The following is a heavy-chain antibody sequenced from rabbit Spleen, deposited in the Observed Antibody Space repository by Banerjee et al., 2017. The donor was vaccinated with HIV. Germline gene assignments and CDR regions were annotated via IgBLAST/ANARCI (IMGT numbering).Heavy chain of an antibody. CDR2: VYTGNEKT. V-gene: IGHV1S45*01. J-gene: IGHJ4*01. D-gene: IGHD8-1*01. CDR3: ARDAGSGPYIDGYFDL. CDR1: GFSFSRAYD. Sequence: EQLEESGGGLVKPEGSLTLTCKASGFSFSRAYDMCWVRQAPGKGLEWIACVYTGNEKTYYATWAKGRFTISKTSSTTVTLQMTSLTVADTATYFCARDAGSGPYIDGYFDLWGQGTLVTVS.